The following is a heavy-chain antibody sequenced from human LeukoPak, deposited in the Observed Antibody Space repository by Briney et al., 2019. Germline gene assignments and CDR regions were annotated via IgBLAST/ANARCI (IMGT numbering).Heavy chain of an antibody. V-gene: IGHV1-2*02. CDR2: INFNRGDT. D-gene: IGHD1-26*01. CDR1: GYTFRDYY. CDR3: ARDKSNGIGIVY. Sequence: ASVKVSCKASGYTFRDYYIHWVRQAPGHGLEYMGWINFNRGDTNYAEKFQGRVTMTRDTSIDTVYMDLSSLRSDDTALYYCARDKSNGIGIVYWGQGTPVTVSS. J-gene: IGHJ4*02.